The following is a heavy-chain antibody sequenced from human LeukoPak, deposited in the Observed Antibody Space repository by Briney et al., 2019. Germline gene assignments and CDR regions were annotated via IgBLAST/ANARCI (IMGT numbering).Heavy chain of an antibody. CDR1: GFTFSSYA. V-gene: IGHV3-23*01. D-gene: IGHD2-21*01. CDR2: ISGSGGST. J-gene: IGHJ4*02. CDR3: AKISEFWETCGGDCYADY. Sequence: GGSLRLSCAPSGFTFSSYAMSWVRQAPGKGLGWVSAISGSGGSTYYVDSVKGLFTISRDNSKNTLYLKMNSLRAEDTAVYYCAKISEFWETCGGDCYADYWGQGTLVTVSS.